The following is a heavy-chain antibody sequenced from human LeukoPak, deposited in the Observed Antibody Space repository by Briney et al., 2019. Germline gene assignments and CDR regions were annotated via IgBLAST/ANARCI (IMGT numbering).Heavy chain of an antibody. CDR2: IYYRGGT. Sequence: SQTLSLTCTVSGGSLSSVTYYWSWLRQPPGKGLEWIGYIYYRGGTNYNPSLKSRVAISLDTSKNQFALSLSSVTAADTAVYYCAKVKGGYFYALDSWGQGTLVTVHS. V-gene: IGHV4-61*01. D-gene: IGHD5-12*01. CDR1: GGSLSSVTYY. CDR3: AKVKGGYFYALDS. J-gene: IGHJ4*02.